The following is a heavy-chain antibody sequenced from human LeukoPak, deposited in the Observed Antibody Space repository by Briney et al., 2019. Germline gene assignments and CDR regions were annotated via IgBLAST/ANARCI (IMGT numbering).Heavy chain of an antibody. V-gene: IGHV4-34*01. CDR1: GGSFSGYY. CDR3: GSGYYPFDY. J-gene: IGHJ4*02. CDR2: INHSGST. D-gene: IGHD3-22*01. Sequence: ASETLSLTCAVYGGSFSGYYWSWIRQPPGKGLEWIGEINHSGSTNYNPSLKSRVTISVDTSKNQFSLKLSSVTAADTAVYYCGSGYYPFDYWGQGTLVTVSS.